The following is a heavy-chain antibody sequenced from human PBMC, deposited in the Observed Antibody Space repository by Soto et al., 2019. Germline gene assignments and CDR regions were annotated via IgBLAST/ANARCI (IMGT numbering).Heavy chain of an antibody. Sequence: SGPTLVNPTQTLTLTCTFSGFSLSTSGVGVGWIRQPPGKALEWLAIIYWNDDKLYSPSLKSRLTITKDTAENQVVLTMTNMDPVDTATYFCAHSPWGAAPDYWGQGTVVTAPQ. V-gene: IGHV2-5*01. CDR1: GFSLSTSGVG. CDR3: AHSPWGAAPDY. D-gene: IGHD3-16*01. CDR2: IYWNDDK. J-gene: IGHJ4*02.